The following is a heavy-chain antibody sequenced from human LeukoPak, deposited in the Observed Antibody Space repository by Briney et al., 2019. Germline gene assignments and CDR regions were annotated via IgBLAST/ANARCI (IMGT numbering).Heavy chain of an antibody. D-gene: IGHD4-11*01. CDR3: ARDSVYNNYYFDY. CDR1: GGSISSSSYY. V-gene: IGHV4-39*07. J-gene: IGHJ4*02. Sequence: SETLSLTCTVSGGSISSSSYYWGWIRQPPGKGLEWIGSIYYSGSTYYNPSLKSRVTISVDTSKNQFSLKLSSVTAADTAVYYCARDSVYNNYYFDYWGQGTLVTVSS. CDR2: IYYSGST.